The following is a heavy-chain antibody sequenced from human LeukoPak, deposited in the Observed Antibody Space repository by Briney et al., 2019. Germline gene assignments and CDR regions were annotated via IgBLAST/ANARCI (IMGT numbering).Heavy chain of an antibody. Sequence: GGSLRLSCAASGFTFSSYSMNWVRQAPGKGLEWVSVIYSGDITYYADAVKGRFIISRDNSKNTLYLQMNSLRAEDTAVYYCAKYRFGELLTAFDIWGQGTMVTVSS. CDR1: GFTFSSYS. V-gene: IGHV3-66*01. J-gene: IGHJ3*02. CDR2: IYSGDIT. D-gene: IGHD3-10*01. CDR3: AKYRFGELLTAFDI.